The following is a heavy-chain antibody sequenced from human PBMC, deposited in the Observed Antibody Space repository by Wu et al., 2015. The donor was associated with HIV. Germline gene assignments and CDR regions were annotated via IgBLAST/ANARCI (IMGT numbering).Heavy chain of an antibody. CDR3: ARSVYDDILTGPYYFDY. D-gene: IGHD3-9*01. CDR1: GGTFSSYA. J-gene: IGHJ4*02. CDR2: IIPIFGTV. Sequence: QVQLVQSGAEVKKPGSSVKVSCKASGGTFSSYAISWVRQAPGQGLEWMGGIIPIFGTVNYAQKFQGRVTITTDESTTTAYMELSSLRSEDTAVYYCARSVYDDILTGPYYFDYWGQGTLVTVSS. V-gene: IGHV1-69*05.